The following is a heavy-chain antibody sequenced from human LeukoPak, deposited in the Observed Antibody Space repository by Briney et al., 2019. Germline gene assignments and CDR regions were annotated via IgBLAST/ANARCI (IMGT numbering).Heavy chain of an antibody. D-gene: IGHD5-18*01. J-gene: IGHJ4*02. CDR1: GYSFTSYW. V-gene: IGHV5-51*01. CDR2: IYPGDSDT. CDR3: ARPTGWIRGYFDY. Sequence: GESLKISCKGSGYSFTSYWIGWVRQMPGKGLEWMGIIYPGDSDTMYSPSFQGHVTISADKSISTAYLQWSSLKASDTAMYYCARPTGWIRGYFDYWGQGSLVTVSS.